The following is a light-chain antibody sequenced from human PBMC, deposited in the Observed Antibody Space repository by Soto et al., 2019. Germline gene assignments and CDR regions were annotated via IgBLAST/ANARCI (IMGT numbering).Light chain of an antibody. Sequence: DIQMTQSPSSLSASVGDRVTITCRASQSINSYVNWYQQKPGKAPKLLIYAASSLQSGVPSRFSGIESGTDFTHTISSLQPEDFATYYCQQTYSNPPWTFGQGNEVEIK. CDR2: AAS. CDR3: QQTYSNPPWT. CDR1: QSINSY. J-gene: IGKJ1*01. V-gene: IGKV1-39*01.